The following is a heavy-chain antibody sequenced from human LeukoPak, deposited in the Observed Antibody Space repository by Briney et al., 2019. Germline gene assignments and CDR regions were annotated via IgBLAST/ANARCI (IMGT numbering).Heavy chain of an antibody. CDR1: GFTFSTYT. V-gene: IGHV3-30-3*01. J-gene: IGHJ3*02. CDR3: GRYHLQQLVWGAFDI. CDR2: ISYDGSNK. D-gene: IGHD6-13*01. Sequence: GGSLRLSCAASGFTFSTYTLHWVRQAPGKGLEWVAGISYDGSNKYYADSVKGRFTFSRENFKNSLQLQMNSLTTQDTAIYYFGRYHLQQLVWGAFDIWGLGTVVTVSS.